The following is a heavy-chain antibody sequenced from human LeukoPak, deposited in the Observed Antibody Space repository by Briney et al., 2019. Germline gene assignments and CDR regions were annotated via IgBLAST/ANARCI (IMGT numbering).Heavy chain of an antibody. Sequence: GGSLRLSCAASGFTFSDYYMSWVRQAPGKGLEWVSYISSSGSTIYYADSVKGRFTISRDNAKSSLYLQMNSLRAEDTAVYYCARDIRYCSSTSCYTGYFDYWGQGTLVTVSS. CDR1: GFTFSDYY. D-gene: IGHD2-2*02. J-gene: IGHJ4*02. CDR3: ARDIRYCSSTSCYTGYFDY. V-gene: IGHV3-11*01. CDR2: ISSSGSTI.